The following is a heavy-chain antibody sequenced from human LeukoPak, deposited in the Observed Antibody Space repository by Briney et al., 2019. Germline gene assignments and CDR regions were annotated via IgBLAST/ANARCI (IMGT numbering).Heavy chain of an antibody. CDR3: AKGGADIVVLSTYFQH. CDR2: ISGRGGIT. Sequence: PGGSLRLSCAVSGFTFSNFAMNWVRQAPGKGLEWVSGISGRGGITYYADSVKGRFTISRDNSRNTLYLQMDTLRVGDTAVYYCAKGGADIVVLSTYFQHWGQGTLVTVSS. CDR1: GFTFSNFA. J-gene: IGHJ1*01. V-gene: IGHV3-23*01. D-gene: IGHD2-15*01.